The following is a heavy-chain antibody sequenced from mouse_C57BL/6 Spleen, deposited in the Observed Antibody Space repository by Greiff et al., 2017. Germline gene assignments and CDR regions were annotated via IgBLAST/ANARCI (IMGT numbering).Heavy chain of an antibody. CDR1: GYTFTDYY. Sequence: EVKVVESGPVLVKPGASVKMSCKASGYTFTDYYMNWVTQSHGKSLEWIGVINPYNGGTSYNQKFKVKATLTVDTSSSTAYMELNSLTSEDSAVYYCARGVTTVVEGFDYWVQGTTRRVSS. V-gene: IGHV1-19*01. CDR3: ARGVTTVVEGFDY. CDR2: INPYNGGT. J-gene: IGHJ2*01. D-gene: IGHD1-1*01.